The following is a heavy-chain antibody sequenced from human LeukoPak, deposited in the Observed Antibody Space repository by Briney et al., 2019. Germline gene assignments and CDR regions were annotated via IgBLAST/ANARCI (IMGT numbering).Heavy chain of an antibody. D-gene: IGHD1-26*01. Sequence: PSETLSLTCTVSGGSISSSSYYWGWIRQPPGKGLEWIGSIYYSGSTYYNPSLKSRVTISVDTSKNQFSLKLSSVTAADTAVYYCAREIIVGATYDYWGQGTLVTVSS. CDR3: AREIIVGATYDY. V-gene: IGHV4-39*07. J-gene: IGHJ4*02. CDR2: IYYSGST. CDR1: GGSISSSSYY.